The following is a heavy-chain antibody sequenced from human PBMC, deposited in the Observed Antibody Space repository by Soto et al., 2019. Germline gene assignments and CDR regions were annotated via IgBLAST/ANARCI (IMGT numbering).Heavy chain of an antibody. Sequence: QVQLVQSGAEVKKPGSSVKVSCKASGGTFSSYAISWVRQAPGHGLEWMGGIIAIFGTADYAQKFQGRVTITADESTSTAYMELSSLRSEDTAVYYCAKPQSIQDYYYGMDVWGQGTTVTVSS. CDR2: IIAIFGTA. CDR3: AKPQSIQDYYYGMDV. V-gene: IGHV1-69*12. D-gene: IGHD6-6*01. CDR1: GGTFSSYA. J-gene: IGHJ6*02.